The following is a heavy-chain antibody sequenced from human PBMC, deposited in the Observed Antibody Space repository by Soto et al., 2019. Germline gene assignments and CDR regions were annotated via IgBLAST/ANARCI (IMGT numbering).Heavy chain of an antibody. CDR3: ASSPRGSYFDY. CDR2: IYYSENT. CDR1: GVSISSGDYY. V-gene: IGHV4-30-4*01. D-gene: IGHD1-26*01. J-gene: IGHJ4*02. Sequence: PSETLSLTCTVSGVSISSGDYYWSWIRQPPGKGLEWIGYIYYSENTYSNPSLKSRVAISGDTSKNQFSLKLSSVTAADTAVYYCASSPRGSYFDYWGQGTLVTVSS.